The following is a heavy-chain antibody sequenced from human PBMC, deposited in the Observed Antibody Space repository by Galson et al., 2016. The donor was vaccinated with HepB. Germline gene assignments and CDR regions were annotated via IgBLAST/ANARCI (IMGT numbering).Heavy chain of an antibody. CDR1: GFSVGSYY. D-gene: IGHD2-21*02. J-gene: IGHJ3*02. V-gene: IGHV3-53*01. Sequence: SLRLSCAASGFSVGSYYMSWVRQAPGKGLEYVSIIYSGGSTDYADSVKGRFTISRGNSKDKVYLQMNNLRAEDKSVYYCAVKSGLVVTAGEAFDIWGLGTMVTVAS. CDR2: IYSGGST. CDR3: AVKSGLVVTAGEAFDI.